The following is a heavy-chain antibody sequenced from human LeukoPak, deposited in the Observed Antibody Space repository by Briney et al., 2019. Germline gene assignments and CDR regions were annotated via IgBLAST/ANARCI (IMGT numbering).Heavy chain of an antibody. J-gene: IGHJ6*02. CDR3: ASDTYCDFWSGYYQRDYYYYGMDV. CDR2: IIPIFGTA. CDR1: GGTFSSYA. V-gene: IGHV1-69*01. D-gene: IGHD3-3*01. Sequence: SVKVSCKASGGTFSSYAISWVRQAPGQGLEWMGGIIPIFGTANYAQKFQGRVTITADESTSTAYMELSSLRSEDTAVYYCASDTYCDFWSGYYQRDYYYYGMDVWGQGTTVTVSS.